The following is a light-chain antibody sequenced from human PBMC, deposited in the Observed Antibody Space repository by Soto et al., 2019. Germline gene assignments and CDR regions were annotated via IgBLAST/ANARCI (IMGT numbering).Light chain of an antibody. J-gene: IGKJ1*01. CDR2: DAS. Sequence: DIQMTQSPSTLSANVGDSVTIACRASQSINSWLGWYQQKPGKAPQLLIYDASTLESGVPSRFSGSGSGTEFTLTISSLQPDDVATYCCQQYITYPWTFGPGTKVELK. V-gene: IGKV1-5*01. CDR3: QQYITYPWT. CDR1: QSINSW.